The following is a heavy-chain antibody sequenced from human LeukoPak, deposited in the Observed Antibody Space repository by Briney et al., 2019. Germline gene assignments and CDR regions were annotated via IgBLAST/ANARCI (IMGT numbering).Heavy chain of an antibody. J-gene: IGHJ4*02. CDR2: ISAYNGNT. Sequence: ASVKVSCKASGYTFTSYGISWVRQAPGQGLEWMGWISAYNGNTDYAQKFQGRVTMTTDTSTSTAYMELRSLISDDTAVYYCAGLVSSGYVDYWGQGTLVTVSS. D-gene: IGHD3-22*01. CDR1: GYTFTSYG. V-gene: IGHV1-18*01. CDR3: AGLVSSGYVDY.